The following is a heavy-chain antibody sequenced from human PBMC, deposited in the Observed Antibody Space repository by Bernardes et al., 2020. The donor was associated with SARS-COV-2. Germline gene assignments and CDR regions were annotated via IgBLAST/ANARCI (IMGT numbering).Heavy chain of an antibody. J-gene: IGHJ4*02. CDR2: IYPGDDIT. V-gene: IGHV1-46*01. D-gene: IGHD6-13*01. Sequence: ASLKVYCKASGSTFTTMHWVRQAPGQGLEWMGIIYPGDDITTYAQKFRGRVTVTRDTSTNTVYMELSSLRSEDTAVYYCARQHRSSWLFDYWGQGTLVTVAS. CDR3: ARQHRSSWLFDY. CDR1: GSTFTT.